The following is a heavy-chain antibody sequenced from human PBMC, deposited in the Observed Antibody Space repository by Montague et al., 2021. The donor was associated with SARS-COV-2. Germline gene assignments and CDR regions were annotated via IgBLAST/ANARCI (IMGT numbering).Heavy chain of an antibody. J-gene: IGHJ5*02. CDR3: ARNRGGYDSGGYNWFDP. CDR1: GASVNASY. Sequence: SETRSLTCTVSGASVNASYWSRIRQPPGQGLEWIGYIHNSGTTNYKPSLRRRITMSVDTSKNEFSLRLRSVTAADTAVYYCARNRGGYDSGGYNWFDPWGQGTLVTVPS. D-gene: IGHD5-12*01. V-gene: IGHV4-59*02. CDR2: IHNSGTT.